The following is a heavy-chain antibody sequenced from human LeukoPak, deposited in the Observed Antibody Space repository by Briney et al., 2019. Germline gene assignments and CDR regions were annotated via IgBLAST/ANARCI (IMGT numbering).Heavy chain of an antibody. V-gene: IGHV3-7*03. D-gene: IGHD3-10*01. CDR2: IKQDGSEK. CDR1: GFTFSSYW. CDR3: ARGLVRGGSGSYRVRDY. J-gene: IGHJ4*02. Sequence: GGSLRLSCAASGFTFSSYWMSWVRQAPGKGLEWVANIKQDGSEKYYVDSVKGRFTISRDNAKNSLYLQMNSLRAEDTAVYYCARGLVRGGSGSYRVRDYWGQGTLVTVSS.